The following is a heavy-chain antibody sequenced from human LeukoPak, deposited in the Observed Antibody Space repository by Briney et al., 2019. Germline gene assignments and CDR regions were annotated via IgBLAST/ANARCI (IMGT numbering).Heavy chain of an antibody. V-gene: IGHV1-18*01. Sequence: ASVKVSCKASGYTFSNLGINWVRQAPGQGLEWMGWISGNNDNPNYGQKFQGRFTLTTDSSTSTAYMELGNLRSDGTAVYYCARDGTSTDDYWGQGTLVTVSS. D-gene: IGHD2-2*01. CDR3: ARDGTSTDDY. CDR1: GYTFSNLG. CDR2: ISGNNDNP. J-gene: IGHJ4*02.